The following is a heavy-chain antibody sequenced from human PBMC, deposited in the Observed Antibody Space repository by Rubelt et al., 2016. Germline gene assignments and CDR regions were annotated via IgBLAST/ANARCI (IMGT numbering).Heavy chain of an antibody. CDR1: GGSFSGYH. D-gene: IGHD6-19*01. CDR2: INHSGST. J-gene: IGHJ4*02. V-gene: IGHV4-34*01. Sequence: QVQLQQWGAGLLKPSETLSLTCAVYGGSFSGYHWSWIRQPPGKGLEWIGEINHSGSTNYNPSLNGRVNISVDTSKNQFSLKLSSVTAADTAVYYCASRILSIAVAAHFDYWGQGTLVTVSS. CDR3: ASRILSIAVAAHFDY.